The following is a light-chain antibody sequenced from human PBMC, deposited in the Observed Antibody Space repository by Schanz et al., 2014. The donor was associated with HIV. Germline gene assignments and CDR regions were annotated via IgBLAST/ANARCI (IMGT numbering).Light chain of an antibody. J-gene: IGKJ3*01. Sequence: ETVLTQSPATLSVSPGERATLSCRASQSVSSSYLAWYQQKPGQAPRLLIYSASRRANGIPDRFSGSGSGTDFTLTISRLEPEDFAVYYCQHYGSSFGPGTKVDIK. CDR2: SAS. CDR3: QHYGSS. CDR1: QSVSSSY. V-gene: IGKV3-20*01.